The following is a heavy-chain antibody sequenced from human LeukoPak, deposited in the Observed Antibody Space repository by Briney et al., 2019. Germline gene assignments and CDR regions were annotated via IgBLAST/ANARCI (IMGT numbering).Heavy chain of an antibody. CDR2: FDPEDGET. V-gene: IGHV1-24*01. CDR3: ATVRPWYYGSGCYYNYYYGMDV. J-gene: IGHJ6*02. CDR1: GYTLTELS. D-gene: IGHD3-10*01. Sequence: ASVKVSCKVSGYTLTELSMHWVRQAPGKGHEWMGGFDPEDGETIYAQKFQGRVTMTEDTSTDTAYMELSSLRSEDTAVYYCATVRPWYYGSGCYYNYYYGMDVWGQGTTVTVSS.